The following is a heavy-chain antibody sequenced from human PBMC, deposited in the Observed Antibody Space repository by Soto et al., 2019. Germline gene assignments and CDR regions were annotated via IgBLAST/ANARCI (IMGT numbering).Heavy chain of an antibody. CDR1: GYTFTSYG. J-gene: IGHJ6*03. V-gene: IGHV1-18*01. CDR3: ARDCSSTSCYYYYYYHYMDV. D-gene: IGHD2-2*01. Sequence: ASVKVSCKASGYTFTSYGISWARQAPGQGLEWMGWISAYNGNTNYAQKLQGRVTMTTDTSTSTAYMELRSLRSDDTAVYYCARDCSSTSCYYYYYYHYMDVWGKGTTVTVSS. CDR2: ISAYNGNT.